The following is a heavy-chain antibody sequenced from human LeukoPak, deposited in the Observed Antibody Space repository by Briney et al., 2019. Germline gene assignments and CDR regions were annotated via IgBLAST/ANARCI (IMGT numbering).Heavy chain of an antibody. CDR1: GFTFTTSA. CDR2: IVVDSGNT. D-gene: IGHD3-16*02. V-gene: IGHV1-58*01. CDR3: ARRLALGQLSPQFDF. J-gene: IGHJ4*02. Sequence: GTSVKVSCKSSGFTFTTSAVQWVRQARGQRLEWIGWIVVDSGNTNYAQKFQERVTITRDMPTGTAYMELSSLRSEDTAMYYCARRLALGQLSPQFDFWGQGTLVTVSS.